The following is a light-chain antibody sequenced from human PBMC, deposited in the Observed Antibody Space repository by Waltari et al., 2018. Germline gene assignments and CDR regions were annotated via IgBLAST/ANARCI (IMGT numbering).Light chain of an antibody. J-gene: IGKJ4*01. CDR1: ESVLYSSNNKNH. V-gene: IGKV4-1*01. CDR3: QQYYNTPLT. CDR2: WAS. Sequence: DIVMTQSPESLAVSLGERATISCKTSESVLYSSNNKNHLAWYQQKPGQPPRLLLYWASTRESGVPDRFIVSGSETDFTLTVTSLQAEDVAVYYCQQYYNTPLTFGGGTKVGVK.